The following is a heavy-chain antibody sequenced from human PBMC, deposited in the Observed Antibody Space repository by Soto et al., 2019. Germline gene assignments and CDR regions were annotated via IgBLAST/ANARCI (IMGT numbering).Heavy chain of an antibody. Sequence: GESLKISCAASGFTFSSYGMHWVRQAPGKGLEWVAVISYDGSNKYYADSVKGRFTISRDNSKNTLYLQMNSLRAEDTAVYYCAKNPQQRVLYVFDYWGQGTLVTVSS. D-gene: IGHD2-2*02. CDR1: GFTFSSYG. J-gene: IGHJ4*02. V-gene: IGHV3-30*18. CDR3: AKNPQQRVLYVFDY. CDR2: ISYDGSNK.